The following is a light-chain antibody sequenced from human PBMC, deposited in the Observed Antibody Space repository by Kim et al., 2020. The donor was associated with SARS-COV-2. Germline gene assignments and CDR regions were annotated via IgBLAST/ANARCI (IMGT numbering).Light chain of an antibody. V-gene: IGLV3-19*01. Sequence: LGQTVRITRQGNSLRRYYSICCQQKPAQAPVLVIYGKTNRRSVIPDRFSGSSSGNTASLTITGAQAEDEADYYCNSRDSSGNHYVFGTGTKGTVL. CDR1: SLRRYY. CDR2: GKT. CDR3: NSRDSSGNHYV. J-gene: IGLJ1*01.